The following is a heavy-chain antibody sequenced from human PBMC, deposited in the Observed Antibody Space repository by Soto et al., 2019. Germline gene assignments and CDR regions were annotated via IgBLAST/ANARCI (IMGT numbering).Heavy chain of an antibody. CDR2: IYYTGNT. D-gene: IGHD3-16*02. CDR3: AREALEDDAFNI. J-gene: IGHJ3*02. V-gene: IGHV4-30-4*01. Sequence: QVQLQESGPGRVKPSQTLSLTCTVSGGSISSDDYYWTWIRQPPGKGLEWIGYIYYTGNTFYNPSLKSRLTISIDTSNNQFSLKLISVTAADTAVYYCAREALEDDAFNIWGQGTMVTVSS. CDR1: GGSISSDDYY.